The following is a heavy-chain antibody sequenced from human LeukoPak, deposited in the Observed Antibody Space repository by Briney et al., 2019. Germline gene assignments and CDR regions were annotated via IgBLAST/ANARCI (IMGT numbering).Heavy chain of an antibody. Sequence: SETLSLTCTVSGGSISTDFXSWVXXPPXKXXEXIGYIYYTGSTNYNPSLKSRVTISVDTSKNQFSLNLSSVTAADTAVYYCARHIVGAMGPFDCWGQGTLVTVSS. D-gene: IGHD1-26*01. V-gene: IGHV4-59*08. CDR2: IYYTGST. J-gene: IGHJ4*02. CDR3: ARHIVGAMGPFDC. CDR1: GGSISTDF.